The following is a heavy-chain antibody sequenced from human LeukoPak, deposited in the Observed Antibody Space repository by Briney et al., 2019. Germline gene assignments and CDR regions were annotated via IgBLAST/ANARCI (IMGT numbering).Heavy chain of an antibody. V-gene: IGHV4-59*01. J-gene: IGHJ4*02. CDR2: IYYSGTT. CDR1: GGSISSYY. Sequence: SETLSLTCTVSGGSISSYYWSWIRQPPGKGLEWIGYIYYSGTTNYNPSLKSRVTISVDTSKNQFSPKLSSVTAADTAVYYCARGVYIAAAQYAYWGQGTLVTVS. CDR3: ARGVYIAAAQYAY. D-gene: IGHD6-13*01.